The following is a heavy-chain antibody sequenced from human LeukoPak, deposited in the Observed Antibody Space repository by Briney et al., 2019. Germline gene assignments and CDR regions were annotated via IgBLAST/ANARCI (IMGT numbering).Heavy chain of an antibody. V-gene: IGHV4-38-2*02. J-gene: IGHJ6*03. D-gene: IGHD3-9*01. Sequence: SETLSLTCTVSGYSISSGYYWGWIRQPPGKGLEWIGSIYYSGSTYYNPSLKSRVTISVDTSKNQFSLKLSSVTAADTAVYYCAKCILTGYYKGYMDVWGKGTTVTISS. CDR1: GYSISSGYY. CDR3: AKCILTGYYKGYMDV. CDR2: IYYSGST.